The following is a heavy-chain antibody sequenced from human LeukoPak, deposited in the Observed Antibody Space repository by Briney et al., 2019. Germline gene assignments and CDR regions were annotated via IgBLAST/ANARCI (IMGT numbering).Heavy chain of an antibody. D-gene: IGHD6-13*01. J-gene: IGHJ5*02. CDR2: IKNDGAVK. Sequence: ETLSLTCTVSGGSISSYYWSWIRQPPGKGLEWVANIKNDGAVKNYVDSVKGRFTISRDNAKNSLYLQMNSLRAEDTAVYYCAKDSYSKGDLWGQGVLVTVSS. V-gene: IGHV3-7*01. CDR3: AKDSYSKGDL. CDR1: GGSISSYY.